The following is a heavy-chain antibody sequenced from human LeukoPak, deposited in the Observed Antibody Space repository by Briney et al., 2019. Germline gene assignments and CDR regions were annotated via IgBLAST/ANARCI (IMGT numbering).Heavy chain of an antibody. CDR3: ARSSYSSSSSV. J-gene: IGHJ3*01. D-gene: IGHD6-6*01. CDR2: INSDGSEG. CDR1: GFTLSGSW. Sequence: GGSLRLSCAVSGFTLSGSWMSWSRQAPGKGLEWVASINSDGSEGYYADVVKGRFTISRDNAKNSLYLQINSLRAEDTAVYYCARSSYSSSSSVWGQGTMVTVSS. V-gene: IGHV3-7*03.